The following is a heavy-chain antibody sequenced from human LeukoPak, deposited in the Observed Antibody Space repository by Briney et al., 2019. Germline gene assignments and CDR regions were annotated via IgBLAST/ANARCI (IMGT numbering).Heavy chain of an antibody. Sequence: SETLSLSCSVFGGSISRYYWSWIRQPPGKGLEWIGYTHYSGSTNYNPSLKSRVIISVDTSKNQLSLKLSSVTAADTAVYYCARDLDNSGWYVFDYWGQGNLVTVSS. D-gene: IGHD6-19*01. CDR2: THYSGST. V-gene: IGHV4-59*01. CDR1: GGSISRYY. CDR3: ARDLDNSGWYVFDY. J-gene: IGHJ4*02.